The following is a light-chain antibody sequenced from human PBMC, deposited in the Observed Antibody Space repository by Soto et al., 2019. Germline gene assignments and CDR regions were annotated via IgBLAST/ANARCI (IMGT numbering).Light chain of an antibody. J-gene: IGKJ1*01. CDR2: GTS. Sequence: DIVVTQSPARLSLSPLGIATLSSMASQSVPSTYFAWYRQKAGQPPRLLISGTSNRATGIPDRFSGSGSGTDFTLTISRLEPEDFAVYFCQQFGNSPWTFGQGTKVDI. V-gene: IGKV3-20*01. CDR3: QQFGNSPWT. CDR1: QSVPSTY.